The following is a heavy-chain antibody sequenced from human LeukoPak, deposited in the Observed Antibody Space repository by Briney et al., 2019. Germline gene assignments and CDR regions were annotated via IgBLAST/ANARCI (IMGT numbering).Heavy chain of an antibody. D-gene: IGHD6-13*01. J-gene: IGHJ4*02. CDR2: ISSSSSYI. CDR3: ARVYTSSWYGDC. CDR1: GFTFSSYG. Sequence: PGGSLKLSCAASGFTFSSYGMNWVRQAPGKGLEWVSSISSSSSYIYYADSVKGRFTISRDNAKNSLYLQMNSLRAEDTAVYYCARVYTSSWYGDCWGQGTLVTVSS. V-gene: IGHV3-21*01.